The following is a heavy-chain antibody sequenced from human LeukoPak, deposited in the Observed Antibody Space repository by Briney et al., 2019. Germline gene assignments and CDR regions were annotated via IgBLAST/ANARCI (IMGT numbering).Heavy chain of an antibody. Sequence: GGSLRLSCAASGFIVSSNHMSWVRQAPGKGLEWVSVIYSGGSTYYADSVKGRFTISRDNSKNTLFLQMNSLRAEDTAVYYCARVDGSYSPFDYWGQGTLVTVSS. CDR2: IYSGGST. V-gene: IGHV3-53*05. CDR3: ARVDGSYSPFDY. J-gene: IGHJ4*02. D-gene: IGHD1-26*01. CDR1: GFIVSSNH.